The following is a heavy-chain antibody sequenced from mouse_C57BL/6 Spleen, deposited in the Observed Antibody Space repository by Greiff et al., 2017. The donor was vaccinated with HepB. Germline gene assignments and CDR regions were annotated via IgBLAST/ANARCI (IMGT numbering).Heavy chain of an antibody. CDR1: GYAFSSYW. J-gene: IGHJ1*03. CDR3: ARRSYYDYDWYFDV. D-gene: IGHD2-4*01. Sequence: VQLQQSGAELVKPGASVKISCKASGYAFSSYWMNWVKQRPGKGLEWIGQIYPGDGDTNYNGKFKGKATLTADKSSSTAYMQLSSLTSEDSAVYVCARRSYYDYDWYFDVWGTGTTVTVSS. V-gene: IGHV1-80*01. CDR2: IYPGDGDT.